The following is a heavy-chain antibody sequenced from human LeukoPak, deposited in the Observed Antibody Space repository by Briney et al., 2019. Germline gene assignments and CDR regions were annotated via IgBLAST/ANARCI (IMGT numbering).Heavy chain of an antibody. V-gene: IGHV4-39*01. J-gene: IGHJ5*02. CDR3: ARYSYGGEDWFDP. Sequence: SETLSLTCSVSGGSINSRNYYWGWIRQPPGKGLEWIGSIYHSGSTYYNPPLKSRVTISIDTSKNQFSLKLSSVTAADTAVYYCARYSYGGEDWFDPWGQGTLVTVSS. CDR2: IYHSGST. CDR1: GGSINSRNYY. D-gene: IGHD5-18*01.